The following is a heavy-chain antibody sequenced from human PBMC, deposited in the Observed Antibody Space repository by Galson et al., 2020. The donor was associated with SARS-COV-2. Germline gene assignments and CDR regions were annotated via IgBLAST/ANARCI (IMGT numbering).Heavy chain of an antibody. CDR1: GGSFSGYY. Sequence: SQASETLSLTCAVYGGSFSGYYWSWIRQPPGKGLEWIGEINHSGSTNYNPSLKSRVTISVDTSKNQFSLKLSSGTAADTAVYYCARGRTVTTFFLPYYYGMDVWGQGTTVTVSS. V-gene: IGHV4-34*01. CDR3: ARGRTVTTFFLPYYYGMDV. J-gene: IGHJ6*02. CDR2: INHSGST. D-gene: IGHD4-17*01.